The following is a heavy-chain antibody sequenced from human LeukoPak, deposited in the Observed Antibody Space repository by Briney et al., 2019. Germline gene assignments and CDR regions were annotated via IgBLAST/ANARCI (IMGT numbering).Heavy chain of an antibody. CDR3: ARRIAAAGRTFDY. V-gene: IGHV3-23*01. J-gene: IGHJ4*02. D-gene: IGHD6-25*01. CDR2: ISAGGSIT. CDR1: GFAFSSFA. Sequence: GGSLRLSCAASGFAFSSFAMSWVRQAPGKGLEWVSAISAGGSITYYADSVKGRFTISRDNSENTLYLQMNSLRAEDTAVYYCARRIAAAGRTFDYWGQGTLVTVSS.